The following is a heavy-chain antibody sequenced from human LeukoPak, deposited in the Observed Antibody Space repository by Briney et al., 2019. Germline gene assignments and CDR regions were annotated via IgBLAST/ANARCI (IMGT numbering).Heavy chain of an antibody. V-gene: IGHV3-11*03. CDR3: ARSGETYQVFDS. CDR1: GFTFSDYY. J-gene: IGHJ4*02. Sequence: NPGGSLRLSCAASGFTFSDYYMGWIRQAPGKGLEWVSYISSSSPYTKNYADSVKGRFTISRDNAKNSLYLQMNSLRAEDTAMYYCARSGETYQVFDSWGQGTLVTVSS. CDR2: ISSSSPYTK. D-gene: IGHD2-2*01.